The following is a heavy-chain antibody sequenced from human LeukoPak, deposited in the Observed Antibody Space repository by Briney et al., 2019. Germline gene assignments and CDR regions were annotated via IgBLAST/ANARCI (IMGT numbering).Heavy chain of an antibody. CDR3: AARNYDFWSGYTAELTLADY. J-gene: IGHJ4*02. CDR1: GGSISSYY. CDR2: VYTSGST. Sequence: TTSETLSLTRTVSGGSISSYYWSWIRQPAGKGLEWIGRVYTSGSTNYNPSLKSRVTMSVDTSKNQFSLRLSSVTAADTAVYYCAARNYDFWSGYTAELTLADYWGQGTLVTVSS. V-gene: IGHV4-4*07. D-gene: IGHD3-3*01.